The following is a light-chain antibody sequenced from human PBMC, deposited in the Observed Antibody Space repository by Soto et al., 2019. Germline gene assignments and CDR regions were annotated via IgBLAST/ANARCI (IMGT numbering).Light chain of an antibody. Sequence: QSALTQPASVSGSPGQSITISCTGTSSDVGSYNYVSWYQHHPGKAPKLMIYEVSNRPSGDSNRFSGSKSGNTASLTISGLQAEDEADYYCSSYTSSSTLVFGGGTKLSVL. CDR1: SSDVGSYNY. CDR2: EVS. CDR3: SSYTSSSTLV. V-gene: IGLV2-14*01. J-gene: IGLJ2*01.